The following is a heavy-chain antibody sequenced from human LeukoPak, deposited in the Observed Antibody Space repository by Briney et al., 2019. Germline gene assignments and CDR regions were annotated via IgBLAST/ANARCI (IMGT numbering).Heavy chain of an antibody. Sequence: SQTLSLTCTVSGGSISSGGYYWSWIRQPPGKGLEWIGYIYHSGSTYYNPSLKSRVTISVDRSKNQFSLKLSSVTAADTAVYYCARNARVYFDYWGQGTLVTVSS. CDR1: GGSISSGGYY. CDR2: IYHSGST. V-gene: IGHV4-30-2*01. CDR3: ARNARVYFDY. J-gene: IGHJ4*02.